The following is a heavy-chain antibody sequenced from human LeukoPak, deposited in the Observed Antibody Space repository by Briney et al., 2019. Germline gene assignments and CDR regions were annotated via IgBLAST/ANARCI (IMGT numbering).Heavy chain of an antibody. Sequence: GGSLRLSCAASGFTVSDNYMSWVRQAPGKGLEWVSVIYTGGGTYYGDSVKGRFTISRDNSKNTLYLQMNSLRAEDTAVYYCARDVGYYTMDVWGQGTTVTVSS. CDR2: IYTGGGT. V-gene: IGHV3-66*01. J-gene: IGHJ6*02. CDR1: GFTVSDNY. CDR3: ARDVGYYTMDV. D-gene: IGHD2-15*01.